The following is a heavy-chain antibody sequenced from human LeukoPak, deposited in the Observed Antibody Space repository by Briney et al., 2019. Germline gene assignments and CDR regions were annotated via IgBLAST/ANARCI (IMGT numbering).Heavy chain of an antibody. D-gene: IGHD1-26*01. CDR1: GFTVSSNY. CDR3: AKVGDGMDV. CDR2: ISYDGSNK. J-gene: IGHJ6*02. Sequence: GGSLRLSCAASGFTVSSNYMSWVRQAPGKGLEWVAVISYDGSNKYYADSVKGRFTISRDNSENTLYLQMNSLRAEDTAVYYCAKVGDGMDVWGQGTTVTVSS. V-gene: IGHV3-30*18.